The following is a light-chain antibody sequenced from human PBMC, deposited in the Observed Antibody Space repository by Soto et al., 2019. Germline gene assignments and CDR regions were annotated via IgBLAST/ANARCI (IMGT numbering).Light chain of an antibody. J-gene: IGKJ2*01. Sequence: VLTQSPGTLSLSPGDRATLSCRASQSINSDSLVWYQQKPGQAPRVLIYGAYTRATGIPDRCVGSRAGTDVTLTSNSLEPEDVAVYYCQQYGGSPPYTFGQGTKVEIK. CDR2: GAY. CDR1: QSINSDS. CDR3: QQYGGSPPYT. V-gene: IGKV3-20*01.